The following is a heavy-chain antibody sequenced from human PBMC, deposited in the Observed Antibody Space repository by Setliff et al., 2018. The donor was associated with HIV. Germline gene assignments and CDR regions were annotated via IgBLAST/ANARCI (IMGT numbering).Heavy chain of an antibody. CDR2: IYQSGSI. CDR1: GGSISSNW. Sequence: TSETLSLTCAVSGGSISSNWWSWIRQPPGQGPQWIGSIYQSGSIYYNPSLKSRVTISADTSKNQFSLNLSSVTAAETAVYYCARVGYHGSGRYSFDYWGQGTLVTVSS. J-gene: IGHJ4*02. V-gene: IGHV4-59*08. CDR3: ARVGYHGSGRYSFDY. D-gene: IGHD3-10*01.